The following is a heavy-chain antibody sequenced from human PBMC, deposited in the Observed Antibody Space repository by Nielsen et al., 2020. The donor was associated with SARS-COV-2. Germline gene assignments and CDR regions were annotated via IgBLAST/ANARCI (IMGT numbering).Heavy chain of an antibody. CDR3: ARDQQLVRGDYYYYGMDV. CDR2: IIPIFGTA. Sequence: SVKVSCKASGGTFSSYAISWVRQAPGQGLEWMGGIIPIFGTANYAQKFQGRVTITADESTSTAYMELSSLRSEDTAVYYCARDQQLVRGDYYYYGMDVWGQGTTVTVSS. J-gene: IGHJ6*02. CDR1: GGTFSSYA. V-gene: IGHV1-69*13. D-gene: IGHD6-13*01.